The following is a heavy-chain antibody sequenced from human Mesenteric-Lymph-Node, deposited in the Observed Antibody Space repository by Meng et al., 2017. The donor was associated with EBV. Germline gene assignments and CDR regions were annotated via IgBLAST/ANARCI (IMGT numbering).Heavy chain of an antibody. V-gene: IGHV4-30-4*01. CDR1: GQSIRSCVHY. D-gene: IGHD3-16*01. CDR3: ARAPLGLDYYLDH. Sequence: QWPRQDSAPGLVKPSQTLSFPVAVSGQSIRSCVHYWSWIRQPPGKGLEWIGYIYYSGSTYYNPALKSRLTISVDTSKNQFSLELSSVTAADTAVYYCARAPLGLDYYLDHWGQGTLVTVSS. CDR2: IYYSGST. J-gene: IGHJ4*02.